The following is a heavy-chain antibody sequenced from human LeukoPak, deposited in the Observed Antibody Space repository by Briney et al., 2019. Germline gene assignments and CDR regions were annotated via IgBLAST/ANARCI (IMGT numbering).Heavy chain of an antibody. CDR1: GFTFSNYA. V-gene: IGHV3-23*01. J-gene: IGHJ4*02. CDR3: VKGFVHPTYYFDY. CDR2: ITGSGDRT. D-gene: IGHD3-10*01. Sequence: PGGSLRLSCAASGFTFSNYAMMWVRQAPGKRLEWVSSITGSGDRTYYADSVRGRFTISRDNSENTPYLQLKSLRADDTAVYFCVKGFVHPTYYFDYWGQGTLVTVSS.